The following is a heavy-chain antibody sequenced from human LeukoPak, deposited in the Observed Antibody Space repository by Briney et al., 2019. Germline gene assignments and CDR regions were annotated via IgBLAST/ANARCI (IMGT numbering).Heavy chain of an antibody. J-gene: IGHJ4*02. CDR2: IYYSGST. D-gene: IGHD3-9*01. CDR3: ARGFNDILTGYRFDY. Sequence: SEALSLTCTVSGGSISSGGYYWSWIRQHPGKGLEWIGYIYYSGSTYYNPSLKSRVTISVDTSKNQFSLKLSSVTAADTAVYYCARGFNDILTGYRFDYWGQGTLVTVSS. CDR1: GGSISSGGYY. V-gene: IGHV4-31*03.